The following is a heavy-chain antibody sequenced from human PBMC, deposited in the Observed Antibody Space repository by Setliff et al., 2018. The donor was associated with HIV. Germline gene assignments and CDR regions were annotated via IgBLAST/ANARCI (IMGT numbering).Heavy chain of an antibody. J-gene: IGHJ3*02. CDR2: INDNGST. V-gene: IGHV4-34*01. CDR1: GGSFSGYY. CDR3: ASDLRGDSVPATAAKSFDI. Sequence: SETLSLTCAVYGGSFSGYYWSWIRQPPGEGLEWIGEINDNGSTNNNPSLKSRVAMSVDTSKTQFSRKLSSVTAAYTAVYYCASDLRGDSVPATAAKSFDIWGQGTLVTVSS. D-gene: IGHD2-21*02.